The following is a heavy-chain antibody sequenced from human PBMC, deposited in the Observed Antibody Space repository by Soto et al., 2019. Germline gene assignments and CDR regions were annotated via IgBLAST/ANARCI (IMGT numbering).Heavy chain of an antibody. CDR2: INPRNGDA. Sequence: ASVKVSCKTSGYTFTDYNLHWVRQAPGQGLEWMGSINPRNGDAVSPQKFQARVTMTRDASTTTAYMELIRLRSDDTAVYYCARSYYYDSSGYSAFDYWGQGTLVTVSS. V-gene: IGHV1-2*02. CDR3: ARSYYYDSSGYSAFDY. D-gene: IGHD3-22*01. J-gene: IGHJ4*02. CDR1: GYTFTDYN.